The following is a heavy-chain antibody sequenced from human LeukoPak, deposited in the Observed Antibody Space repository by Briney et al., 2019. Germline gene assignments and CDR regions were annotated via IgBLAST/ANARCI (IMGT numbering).Heavy chain of an antibody. Sequence: PSETLSLTCTVSGGSISSFYWSWIRQPPGQGLEWIGYINYSGSTNYNPSLKSRVTLSVDTSKKQFALNLTSVTAADTAVYYCARAERRWLPTGFDSWGQGTLVTVSS. CDR2: INYSGST. CDR1: GGSISSFY. V-gene: IGHV4-59*01. CDR3: ARAERRWLPTGFDS. D-gene: IGHD5-24*01. J-gene: IGHJ5*01.